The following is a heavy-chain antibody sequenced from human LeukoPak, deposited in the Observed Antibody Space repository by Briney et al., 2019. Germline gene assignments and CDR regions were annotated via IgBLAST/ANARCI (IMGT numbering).Heavy chain of an antibody. Sequence: AGESLKISCQGSGYGFSSYWIGWVRQMPGKGLEWMGVIFPHDSDTTYSPSFQGQIPFSADRSINTAYLQWHSLKASDTAIYYCARRPAGRAGFDLWGQGTLVIVSA. CDR2: IFPHDSDT. D-gene: IGHD6-13*01. J-gene: IGHJ3*01. CDR3: ARRPAGRAGFDL. V-gene: IGHV5-51*01. CDR1: GYGFSSYW.